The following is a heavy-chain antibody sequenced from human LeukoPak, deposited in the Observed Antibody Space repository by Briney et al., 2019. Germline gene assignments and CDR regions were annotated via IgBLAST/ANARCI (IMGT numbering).Heavy chain of an antibody. Sequence: GGSLRLSCAASGFTFSSYWMSWVRQAPGKGLEWVANIKQDGSEKYYVDSVKGRFTISRDNAKNSLYLQMNSLRAEDTAVYYCARSHYDSSGYYNWFDPWGQGTLVTASS. CDR1: GFTFSSYW. CDR2: IKQDGSEK. V-gene: IGHV3-7*01. CDR3: ARSHYDSSGYYNWFDP. J-gene: IGHJ5*02. D-gene: IGHD3-22*01.